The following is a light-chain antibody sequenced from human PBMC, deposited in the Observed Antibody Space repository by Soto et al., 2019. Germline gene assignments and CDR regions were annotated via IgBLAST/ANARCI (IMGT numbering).Light chain of an antibody. J-gene: IGKJ4*01. V-gene: IGKV3-20*01. CDR2: EAS. CDR1: QSVSSY. CDR3: QQYGSSPLT. Sequence: EIVLTQSPATLSLSPGERATLSCRASQSVSSYLAWYQQKPGQAPRLIIHEASNRATGIPARFSGSGSGTDFTLTISRLEPEDVAVYYCQQYGSSPLTLGGGTKVDIK.